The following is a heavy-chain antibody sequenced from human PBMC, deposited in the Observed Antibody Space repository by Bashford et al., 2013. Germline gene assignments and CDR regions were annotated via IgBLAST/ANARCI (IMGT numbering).Heavy chain of an antibody. J-gene: IGHJ5*02. D-gene: IGHD3-9*01. Sequence: ASVKVSCKVSGHTSLNYPCTGCDRLLEKGLEWMGGLDPEDGETIYAQKFQGRVTMTEDTSTDTAYMELSSLRSEDTAVYYCAKDRHYDILTGYPDPWGQGTLVTVSS. CDR3: AKDRHYDILTGYPDP. CDR2: LDPEDGET. V-gene: IGHV1-24*01. CDR1: GHTSLNYP.